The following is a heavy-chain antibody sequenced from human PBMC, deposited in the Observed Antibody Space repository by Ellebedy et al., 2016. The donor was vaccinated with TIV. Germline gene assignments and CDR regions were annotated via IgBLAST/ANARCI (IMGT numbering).Heavy chain of an antibody. CDR2: IYYSGST. J-gene: IGHJ4*02. V-gene: IGHV4-39*07. CDR3: TRGLGYISNCFAY. Sequence: SETLSLTXTVSGGSISSSNYYWGWIRQPPGKGLEWIGSIYYSGSTYHNPSLKSRVTISVDTSKNQFSLKLNSVTAADTAVYYCTRGLGYISNCFAYWGQGTLVTVSS. D-gene: IGHD6-13*01. CDR1: GGSISSSNYY.